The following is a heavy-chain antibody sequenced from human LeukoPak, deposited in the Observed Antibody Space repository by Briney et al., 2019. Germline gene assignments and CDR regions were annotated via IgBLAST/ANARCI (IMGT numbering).Heavy chain of an antibody. V-gene: IGHV3-21*01. J-gene: IGHJ3*02. CDR3: ARDFYYDSKTRDAFDI. D-gene: IGHD3-22*01. CDR1: GFTVSSYS. CDR2: ISSSSSYI. Sequence: GGSLRLSCAASGFTVSSYSMNWVRQAPGKGLEWVSSISSSSSYIYYADSVKGRFTISRDNAKNSLYLQMNSLRAEDTAVYYCARDFYYDSKTRDAFDIWGQGTMVTVSS.